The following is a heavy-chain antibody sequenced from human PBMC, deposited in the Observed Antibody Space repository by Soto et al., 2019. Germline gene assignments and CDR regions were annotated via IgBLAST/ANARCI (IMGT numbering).Heavy chain of an antibody. Sequence: QVQLVESGGGVVQPGRSLRLSCAASGFTFSSYAMHWVRQAPGKGLEWVAVISYDGSNKYYADSVKGRFTISRDNSKNTLYLQMNSLRAEDTAVYYCARDSAPGYSGYDYFDYGGQGTLVTVSS. V-gene: IGHV3-30-3*01. CDR2: ISYDGSNK. CDR3: ARDSAPGYSGYDYFDY. CDR1: GFTFSSYA. J-gene: IGHJ4*02. D-gene: IGHD5-12*01.